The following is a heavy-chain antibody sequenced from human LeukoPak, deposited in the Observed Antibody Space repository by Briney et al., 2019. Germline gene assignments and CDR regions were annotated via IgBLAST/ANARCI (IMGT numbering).Heavy chain of an antibody. CDR3: AKPRLRYFDWLSSLDY. D-gene: IGHD3-9*01. Sequence: GGSLRLSCAASGFIFSSYSMNWVRQAPGKGLERVAFIRYDGSNKYYADSVKGRFTISRDNSKNTLYLQMNSLRAEDTAVYYCAKPRLRYFDWLSSLDYWGQGTLVTVSS. CDR1: GFIFSSYS. V-gene: IGHV3-30*02. J-gene: IGHJ4*02. CDR2: IRYDGSNK.